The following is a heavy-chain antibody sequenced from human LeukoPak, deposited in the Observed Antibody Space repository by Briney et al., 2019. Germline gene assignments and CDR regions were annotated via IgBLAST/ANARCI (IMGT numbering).Heavy chain of an antibody. J-gene: IGHJ3*01. D-gene: IGHD6-13*01. CDR3: ARPAAGTVSGAFDL. V-gene: IGHV3-21*01. CDR2: ISSSSSYI. CDR1: GFTFSSYS. Sequence: GGSLGLSCAASGFTFSSYSMNWVRQAPGKGLEWVSSISSSSSYIYYADSVKGRFTISRDNAKNSLYLQMNSLRAEDTAVYYCARPAAGTVSGAFDLWGQGTMVTVSS.